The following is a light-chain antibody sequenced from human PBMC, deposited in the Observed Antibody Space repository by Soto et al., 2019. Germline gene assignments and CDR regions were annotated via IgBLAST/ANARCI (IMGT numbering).Light chain of an antibody. CDR2: AAS. Sequence: DIQLTQSPSSLSASVGDRVTITCRASQDIASYLAWYQQRPGKAPKLLIYAASTLQSGVPSRFSGSGSGTEFTLTINSLQPEDFATYYCQQLNSYSFTFGPGTHVDIK. V-gene: IGKV1-9*01. CDR1: QDIASY. J-gene: IGKJ3*01. CDR3: QQLNSYSFT.